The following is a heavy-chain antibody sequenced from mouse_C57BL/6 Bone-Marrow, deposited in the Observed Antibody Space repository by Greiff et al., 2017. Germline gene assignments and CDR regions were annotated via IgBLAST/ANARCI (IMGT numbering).Heavy chain of an antibody. CDR3: ASLGRNAMDY. V-gene: IGHV1-69*01. CDR1: GYTFTSYW. CDR2: INPYNDST. Sequence: QVQLQQPGTELVMPGASVKLSCKASGYTFTSYWMHWVKQRPGQGLEWIGEINPYNDSTNYNQKFKGKSTLTVDKSSSTASMQLSSLTSEDSAVYYYASLGRNAMDYWGQRTSVTVST. D-gene: IGHD4-1*01. J-gene: IGHJ4*01.